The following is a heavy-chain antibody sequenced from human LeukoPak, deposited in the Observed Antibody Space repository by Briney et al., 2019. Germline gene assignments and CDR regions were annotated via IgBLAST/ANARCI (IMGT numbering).Heavy chain of an antibody. CDR2: MNPNSGNT. V-gene: IGHV1-8*01. CDR3: ARGRLDFDSVWGTYRTYAFDI. J-gene: IGHJ3*02. CDR1: RYTFTSYD. D-gene: IGHD3-16*02. Sequence: ASVKVSCKASRYTFTSYDINWVRQATGQGLEWMGWMNPNSGNTGYAQKFQGRVTMTRNTSISTAYMELSSLRSEDTAVYYCARGRLDFDSVWGTYRTYAFDIWGQGTLVTVSS.